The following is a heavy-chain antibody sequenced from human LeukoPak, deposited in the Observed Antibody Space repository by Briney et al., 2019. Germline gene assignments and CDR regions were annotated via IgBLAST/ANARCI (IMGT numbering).Heavy chain of an antibody. J-gene: IGHJ3*02. CDR2: IYHSGST. D-gene: IGHD3-10*01. V-gene: IGHV4-4*02. CDR3: AVGGVYLRGGAEAFDI. Sequence: PSETLSLTCAVSGGSISSSNWWSWVRQPPGKGLEWIGEIYHSGSTNYNPSLKSRVTISVDKSKNQFSLKLSSVTAADTAVYYCAVGGVYLRGGAEAFDIWGQGTMVTASS. CDR1: GGSISSSNW.